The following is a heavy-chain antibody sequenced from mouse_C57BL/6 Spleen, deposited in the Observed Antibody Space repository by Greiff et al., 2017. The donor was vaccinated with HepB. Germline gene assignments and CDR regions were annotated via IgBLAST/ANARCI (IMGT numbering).Heavy chain of an antibody. Sequence: DVMLVESGGGLVKPGGSLKLSCAASGFTFSDYGMHWVRQAPEKGLEWVAYISSGSSTIYYADTVKGRFTISRDNAKNTLFLQMTSLRSEDTAMYYCASRCYYDYDVVYAMDYWGQGTSVTVSS. CDR3: ASRCYYDYDVVYAMDY. CDR2: ISSGSSTI. D-gene: IGHD2-4*01. CDR1: GFTFSDYG. V-gene: IGHV5-17*01. J-gene: IGHJ4*01.